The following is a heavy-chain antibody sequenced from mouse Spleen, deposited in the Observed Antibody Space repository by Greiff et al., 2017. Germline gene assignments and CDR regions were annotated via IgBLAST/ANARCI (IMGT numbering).Heavy chain of an antibody. CDR3: APYDYDGY. J-gene: IGHJ2*01. CDR2: INPSNGRT. V-gene: IGHV1S81*02. CDR1: GYTFTSYW. D-gene: IGHD2-4*01. Sequence: QVQLQQPGAELVKPGASVKLSCKASGYTFTSYWMHWVKQRPGQGLEWIGEINPSNGRTNYNEKFKSKATLTVDKSSSTAYMQLGSLTSEDSAVYYCAPYDYDGYWGQGTTLTVSS.